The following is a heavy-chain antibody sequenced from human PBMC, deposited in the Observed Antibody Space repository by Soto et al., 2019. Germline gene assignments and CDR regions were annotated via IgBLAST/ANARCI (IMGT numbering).Heavy chain of an antibody. CDR3: ARAHSARRGPGSGPPPSYYYGRGL. V-gene: IGHV3-21*01. CDR1: GFTFSSYS. Sequence: EVQLVESGGGLVKPGGSLRLSCAASGFTFSSYSMNWVRQAPGKGLEWVSSISSSSSYIYYADSVKGRFTISRDNAKTSLYRQKNGRRAEDTCVYYCARAHSARRGPGSGPPPSYYYGRGLWGQGPTVPVSS. CDR2: ISSSSSYI. J-gene: IGHJ6*02. D-gene: IGHD3-10*01.